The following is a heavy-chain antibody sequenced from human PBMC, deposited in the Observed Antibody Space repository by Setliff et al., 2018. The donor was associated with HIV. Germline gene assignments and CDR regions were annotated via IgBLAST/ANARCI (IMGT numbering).Heavy chain of an antibody. Sequence: PSETLSLTCTVYGGSFSNYYTNWIRQPPGKGLEWIGELSPSGTTRSNPSLQSRVTMSLDTSNNQFSLRLTSVTAADTAMYYCASFFVTTVTNQDYWGQGTPVTVSS. CDR3: ASFFVTTVTNQDY. V-gene: IGHV4-34*01. J-gene: IGHJ4*02. CDR1: GGSFSNYY. CDR2: LSPSGTT. D-gene: IGHD4-17*01.